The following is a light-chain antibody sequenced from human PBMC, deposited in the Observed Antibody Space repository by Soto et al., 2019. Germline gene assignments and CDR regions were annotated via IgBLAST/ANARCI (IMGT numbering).Light chain of an antibody. CDR3: QQYNSDWNT. J-gene: IGKJ2*01. CDR1: QSISSW. Sequence: DIQMTQSPSTLSASVGDRVTITFRASQSISSWLAWYQQKRGKAPILLVYDSSTLQTGVSSRFSRSGCGAEFTLTISSLQPDDFATYYCQQYNSDWNTFGQGTKVDIK. CDR2: DSS. V-gene: IGKV1-5*01.